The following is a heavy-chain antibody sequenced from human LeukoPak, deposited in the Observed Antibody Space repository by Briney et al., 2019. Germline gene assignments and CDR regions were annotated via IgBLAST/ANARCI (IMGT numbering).Heavy chain of an antibody. J-gene: IGHJ5*02. Sequence: GGSLRLSCAASGFTFSSYAMSWVRQAPGKGLEWVSAISGSGGSPYYADSVKGRFTISRDNAKNSLYLQMNSLRAEDTAVYYCARVGVVVIPKHNWFDPWGQGTLVTVSS. CDR2: ISGSGGSP. CDR3: ARVGVVVIPKHNWFDP. D-gene: IGHD3-22*01. V-gene: IGHV3-23*01. CDR1: GFTFSSYA.